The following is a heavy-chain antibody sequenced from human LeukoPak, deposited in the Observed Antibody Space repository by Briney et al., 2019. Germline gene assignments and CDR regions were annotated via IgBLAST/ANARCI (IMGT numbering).Heavy chain of an antibody. J-gene: IGHJ4*02. D-gene: IGHD3-22*01. V-gene: IGHV3-23*01. CDR2: ISGRGGST. CDR1: GFTFNIYA. Sequence: GGSLRLSCAASGFTFNIYAMGWVRQAPGKGLEWVSAISGRGGSTYYADSVKGRFIISRDNSKNTLFLQMNSLRAEDTAVYYCAKDAVYDDSSGYFDYWGQGTLVTVSS. CDR3: AKDAVYDDSSGYFDY.